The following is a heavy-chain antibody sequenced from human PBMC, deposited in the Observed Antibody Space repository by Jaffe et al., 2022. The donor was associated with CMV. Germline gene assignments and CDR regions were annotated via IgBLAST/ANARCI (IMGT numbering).Heavy chain of an antibody. Sequence: QVQLQQWGAGLLKPSETLSLTCAVYGGSFSGYYWSWIRQPPGKGLEWIGEINHSGSTNYNPSLKSRVTISVDTSKNQFSLKLSSVTAADTAVYYCARVGPHRVYMDVWGKGTTVTVSS. J-gene: IGHJ6*03. CDR1: GGSFSGYY. CDR3: ARVGPHRVYMDV. V-gene: IGHV4-34*01. CDR2: INHSGST.